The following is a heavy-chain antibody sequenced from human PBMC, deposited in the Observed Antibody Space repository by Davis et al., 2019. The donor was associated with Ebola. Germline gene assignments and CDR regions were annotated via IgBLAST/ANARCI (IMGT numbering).Heavy chain of an antibody. D-gene: IGHD6-13*01. J-gene: IGHJ5*02. CDR3: ARAWSQLAPFDP. V-gene: IGHV4-34*01. CDR1: GGSFSGYY. CDR2: INHSGST. Sequence: SETLSLTCAVYGGSFSGYYWSWIRQPPRKGLEWIGEINHSGSTNYNPSLKSRVTISVDTSKNQFSLKLSSVTAADTAVYYCARAWSQLAPFDPWGQGTLVTVSS.